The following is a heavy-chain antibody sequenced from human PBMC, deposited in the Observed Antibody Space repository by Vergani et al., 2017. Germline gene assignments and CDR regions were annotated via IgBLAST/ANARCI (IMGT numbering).Heavy chain of an antibody. Sequence: QVQLVESGGGVVQPGTSLRLSCVVSGFALNRPAMYWVRQAPGKGLELVVGISFDGTNEYYPDLVKGRFTISRDIAKNTLYLQVRSLRLEDTGVYHCVRDRGLCAGGRCYTEAWDYWGQGTPVTVSS. D-gene: IGHD2-2*02. V-gene: IGHV3-30-3*01. J-gene: IGHJ4*02. CDR2: ISFDGTNE. CDR1: GFALNRPA. CDR3: VRDRGLCAGGRCYTEAWDY.